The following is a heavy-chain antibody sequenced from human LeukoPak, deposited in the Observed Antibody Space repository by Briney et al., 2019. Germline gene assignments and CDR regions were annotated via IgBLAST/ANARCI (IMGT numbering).Heavy chain of an antibody. CDR3: ARITMGATSANFYYFFLDA. CDR2: LISHGGST. Sequence: GGCLRLSCAASGLTFSGYTTHCARYDPGKGLEYVSSLISHGGSTHDVDSVKGRFSVSGENSKDTLYLQMDSLGAEAMAVYYCARITMGATSANFYYFFLDAWGEGTTVTVSS. CDR1: GLTFSGYT. J-gene: IGHJ6*03. V-gene: IGHV3-64*02. D-gene: IGHD3-3*01.